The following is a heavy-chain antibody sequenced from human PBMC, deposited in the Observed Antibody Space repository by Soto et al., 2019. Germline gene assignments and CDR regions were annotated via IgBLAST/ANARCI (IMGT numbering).Heavy chain of an antibody. V-gene: IGHV3-48*01. CDR2: ISGGGSPT. Sequence: GGSLRLSCAASGFTFSDENMNWVRQAPGKGPEWVSYISGGGSPTFYADSVKGRFTISRDNAKKLLYLQMNSLRAEDTALYYCARGLGSSWFFQWGQGTLVTVSS. CDR3: ARGLGSSWFFQ. D-gene: IGHD6-13*01. J-gene: IGHJ5*02. CDR1: GFTFSDEN.